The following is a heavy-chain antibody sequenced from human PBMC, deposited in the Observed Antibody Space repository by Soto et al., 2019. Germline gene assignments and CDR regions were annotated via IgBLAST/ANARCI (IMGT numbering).Heavy chain of an antibody. D-gene: IGHD4-17*01. Sequence: GGSLRLSCAASGFTFSSYSMNWVRQAPGKGLEWVSSISSSSSYIYYADSVKGRFTISRDNAKNSLYLQMNSLRAEDTAVYYYARDLQMLTTGPNWFDPWGQGTLVTVSS. CDR3: ARDLQMLTTGPNWFDP. V-gene: IGHV3-21*01. CDR1: GFTFSSYS. CDR2: ISSSSSYI. J-gene: IGHJ5*02.